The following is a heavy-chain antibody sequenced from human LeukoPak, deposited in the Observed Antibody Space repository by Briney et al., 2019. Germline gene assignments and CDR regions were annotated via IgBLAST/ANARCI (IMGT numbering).Heavy chain of an antibody. CDR1: GFTFSSYG. V-gene: IGHV3-30*18. J-gene: IGHJ4*02. D-gene: IGHD3-16*01. CDR2: ISYDGNDK. CDR3: AKGGDFDY. Sequence: GGSLRLSCAASGFTFSSYGMHSVRQAPGKALEWVALISYDGNDKYYADSVKGRFTISRDNSKNTLYLQLNSLRDEDTAVYYCAKGGDFDYWGQGTLVTVSS.